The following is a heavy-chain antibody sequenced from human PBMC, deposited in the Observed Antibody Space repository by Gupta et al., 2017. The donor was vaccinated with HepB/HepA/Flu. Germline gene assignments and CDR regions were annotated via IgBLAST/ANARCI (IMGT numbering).Heavy chain of an antibody. Sequence: GFTFSRYSMNWVRQAPGKGLEWVSSISSSSSYIYYADSVKGRFTISRDNAKNSRYLQMNSMRAEDTAVYYCARAVPAACIPENGMDVGVQGTTVTVYS. D-gene: IGHD6-13*01. CDR1: GFTFSRYS. J-gene: IGHJ6*02. V-gene: IGHV3-21*01. CDR3: ARAVPAACIPENGMDV. CDR2: ISSSSSYI.